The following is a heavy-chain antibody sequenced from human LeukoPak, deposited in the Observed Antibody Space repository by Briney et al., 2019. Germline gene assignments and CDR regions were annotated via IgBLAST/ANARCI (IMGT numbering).Heavy chain of an antibody. Sequence: GRSLRLSCAASGFTFSSYAMHWVRQALGKGLEWVAVISYDGSNKYYADSVKGRFTISRDNSKNTLYLQMNSLRAEDTAVYYCAKDGSIAASHWGQGTLVTVSS. D-gene: IGHD6-6*01. V-gene: IGHV3-30-3*01. CDR1: GFTFSSYA. CDR3: AKDGSIAASH. J-gene: IGHJ4*02. CDR2: ISYDGSNK.